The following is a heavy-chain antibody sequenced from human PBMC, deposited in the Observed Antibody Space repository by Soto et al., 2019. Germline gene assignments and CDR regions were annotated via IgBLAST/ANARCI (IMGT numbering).Heavy chain of an antibody. D-gene: IGHD3-3*01. CDR3: ARGGHDFWSGPFDY. CDR1: GGSISTYY. V-gene: IGHV4-4*07. J-gene: IGHJ4*02. Sequence: QGHLQESGPGLVRPSETLSLTCSVSGGSISTYYCNWIRQPAGKGLEWIGRIDGSGSTNYNPSLKSRVTMSVDTSKNQFSLKLSSVTAADTALYYCARGGHDFWSGPFDYWGQGTPVNVTS. CDR2: IDGSGST.